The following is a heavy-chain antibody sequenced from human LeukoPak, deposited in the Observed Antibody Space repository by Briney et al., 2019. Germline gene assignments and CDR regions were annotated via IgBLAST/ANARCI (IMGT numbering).Heavy chain of an antibody. V-gene: IGHV3-30*02. D-gene: IGHD3-10*01. J-gene: IGHJ4*02. CDR3: ARDLEGSGSFYRPSYDY. CDR1: GFTFSSYG. CDR2: IRYDGSNK. Sequence: GGSLRLSCAASGFTFSSYGMHWVRQAPGKGLEWVAFIRYDGSNKYYADSVKGRFTISRDNSKNTLYLQMNSLRAEDTAVYYCARDLEGSGSFYRPSYDYWGQGTLVTVSS.